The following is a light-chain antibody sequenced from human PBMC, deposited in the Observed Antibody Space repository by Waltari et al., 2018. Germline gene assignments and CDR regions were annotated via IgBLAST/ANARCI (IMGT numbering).Light chain of an antibody. J-gene: IGKJ2*01. V-gene: IGKV4-1*01. CDR2: WAS. CDR3: QQYYSTPKYT. CDR1: QSVLYSSNNKNY. Sequence: DIVMTQSPDSLAVSLGERATINCKSSQSVLYSSNNKNYLAGYQQKPGQPPKLLIYWASTRESGVPDRFSGSGSGTDFTLTISSLQAEDVAVYYCQQYYSTPKYTFGQGTKLEIK.